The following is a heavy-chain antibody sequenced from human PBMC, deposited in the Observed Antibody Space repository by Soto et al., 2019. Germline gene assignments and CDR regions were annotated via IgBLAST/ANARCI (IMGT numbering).Heavy chain of an antibody. D-gene: IGHD2-8*01. CDR2: ISGSGGST. CDR1: GFTFSSYA. J-gene: IGHJ4*02. CDR3: ASYCTNGVCYIGVIDY. V-gene: IGHV3-23*01. Sequence: VQLLESGGGLVQPGGSLRLSCAASGFTFSSYAMSWVRQAPGKGLEWVSGISGSGGSTYYADSVKGRFTISRDNSKNTLYLQMNSLRAEDTAVYYCASYCTNGVCYIGVIDYWGQGTLVTVSS.